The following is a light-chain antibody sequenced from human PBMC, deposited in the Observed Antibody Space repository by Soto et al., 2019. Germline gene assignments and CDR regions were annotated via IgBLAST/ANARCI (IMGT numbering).Light chain of an antibody. CDR3: HQRQSWPRT. J-gene: IGKJ1*01. CDR1: QYINTR. Sequence: EIVLTQSPATLSSFPGDRVTLSCRASQYINTRLAWYQHRPGQAPRILIYQNSIRAAGIPDRLSASGSGTDLNLTISEVQPEDFALYYCHQRQSWPRTFGQGTKVDIK. V-gene: IGKV3-11*01. CDR2: QNS.